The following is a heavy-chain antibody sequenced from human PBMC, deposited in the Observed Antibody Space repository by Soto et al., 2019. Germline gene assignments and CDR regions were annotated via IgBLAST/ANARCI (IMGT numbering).Heavy chain of an antibody. CDR1: GGTFSSYA. Sequence: SVKVSCKASGGTFSSYAISWVRQAPGQGLEWMGGIIPIFGTANYAQKFQGRVTITADESTSTAYMELSSLRSEDTAVYYCARVPRSYDYVWGSYRPTHYFDYWGQGTLVTVSS. CDR2: IIPIFGTA. V-gene: IGHV1-69*13. J-gene: IGHJ4*02. CDR3: ARVPRSYDYVWGSYRPTHYFDY. D-gene: IGHD3-16*02.